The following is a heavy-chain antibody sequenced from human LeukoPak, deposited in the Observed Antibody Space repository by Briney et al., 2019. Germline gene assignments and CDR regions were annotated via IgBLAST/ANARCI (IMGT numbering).Heavy chain of an antibody. CDR2: INPNSGGT. V-gene: IGHV1-2*02. J-gene: IGHJ6*03. CDR1: GYTFTGYY. Sequence: ASVKVSCKASGYTFTGYYMHWVRQAPGQGLEWMGWINPNSGGTNYAQKFQGRVTMTRDTSISTAYMELSRLRSDDTAVYYCARVSQVYYYYMDVWGKGTTVTVSS. CDR3: ARVSQVYYYYMDV.